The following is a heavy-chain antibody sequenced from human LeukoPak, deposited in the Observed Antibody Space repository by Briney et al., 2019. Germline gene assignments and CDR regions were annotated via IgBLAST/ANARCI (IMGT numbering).Heavy chain of an antibody. J-gene: IGHJ3*02. V-gene: IGHV4-61*02. CDR2: IYASGNT. Sequence: SETLSLTCTVSGASVSSTDYFWNWIRQPAGKGLEWIGRIYASGNTDYNPSLKSRVTMSLDTSKNQFSPNMNSVTAADSAVYFCARYREGYNYVPHALDIWGQGTVVTVSS. D-gene: IGHD5-24*01. CDR1: GASVSSTDYF. CDR3: ARYREGYNYVPHALDI.